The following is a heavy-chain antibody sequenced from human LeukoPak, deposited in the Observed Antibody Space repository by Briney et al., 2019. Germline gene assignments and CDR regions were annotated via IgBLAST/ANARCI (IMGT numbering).Heavy chain of an antibody. D-gene: IGHD6-19*01. CDR1: GYTFTSYE. Sequence: ASVKVSCKASGYTFTSYEIKGVRPATGQGLERMGWMNPNSGNTGYAQKFQGRVTMSRNTSISTAYMELSSLRSEDTAVYYCARGLDSSGWYYYYYYMDVWGKGTTVTVSS. CDR2: MNPNSGNT. CDR3: ARGLDSSGWYYYYYYMDV. J-gene: IGHJ6*03. V-gene: IGHV1-8*01.